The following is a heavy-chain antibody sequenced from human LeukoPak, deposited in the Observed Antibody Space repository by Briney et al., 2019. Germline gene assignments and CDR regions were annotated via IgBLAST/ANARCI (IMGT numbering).Heavy chain of an antibody. CDR1: GFTFSSYG. V-gene: IGHV3-33*01. CDR2: IWYDGSNK. Sequence: GGSLRLSCAASGFTFSSYGMHWVRQAPGKGLEWVAVIWYDGSNKYYADSVKGRFTISRDNSKNTLYRQMNSLRAEDTAVYCCARGPDYDILTGYPYDFDYWGQGTLVTVSS. D-gene: IGHD3-9*01. J-gene: IGHJ4*02. CDR3: ARGPDYDILTGYPYDFDY.